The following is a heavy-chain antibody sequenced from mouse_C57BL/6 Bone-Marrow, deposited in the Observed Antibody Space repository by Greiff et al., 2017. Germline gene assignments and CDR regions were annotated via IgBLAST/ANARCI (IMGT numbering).Heavy chain of an antibody. J-gene: IGHJ3*01. Sequence: VQLQQSGAELVRPGASVKLSCTASGFNIKDYYMHWVKQRPEQGLEWIGRIDPEDGDTEYAPKFQGKATMTADTSYNTACLQLSSLTSEDTAVYYCTPLWFAYWGQGTLVTVSA. CDR1: GFNIKDYY. CDR2: IDPEDGDT. CDR3: TPLWFAY. V-gene: IGHV14-1*01.